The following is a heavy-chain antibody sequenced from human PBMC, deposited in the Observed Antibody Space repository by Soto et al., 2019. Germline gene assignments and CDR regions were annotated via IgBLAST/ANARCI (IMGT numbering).Heavy chain of an antibody. CDR2: IYYSGST. V-gene: IGHV4-31*03. D-gene: IGHD3-16*01. Sequence: QVQLQESGPGLVKPSQTLSLTCTVSGGSISSGGYYWSWIRQHPGKGLEWIGYIYYSGSTYYNPSLNSRVTISVDTIKNQFSLKLSSVTAADTAVYYCPRVAVMITFGGVIFDYFDYWGHGTLVTVSS. CDR3: PRVAVMITFGGVIFDYFDY. CDR1: GGSISSGGYY. J-gene: IGHJ4*01.